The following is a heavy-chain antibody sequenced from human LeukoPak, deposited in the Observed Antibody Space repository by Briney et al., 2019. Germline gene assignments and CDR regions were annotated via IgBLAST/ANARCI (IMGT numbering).Heavy chain of an antibody. J-gene: IGHJ4*02. CDR3: ARGHCTNGVCYPIPFDY. V-gene: IGHV4-59*01. D-gene: IGHD2-8*01. CDR2: IFYTGYT. CDR1: GDSISSYS. Sequence: SETLSLTCTVSGDSISSYSWSWIRQPPGKGLEWIGYIFYTGYTNYNPSLKSRVTMSIDTSKNQFSLKLNSVTAADTAVYYCARGHCTNGVCYPIPFDYWGQGTLVTVSS.